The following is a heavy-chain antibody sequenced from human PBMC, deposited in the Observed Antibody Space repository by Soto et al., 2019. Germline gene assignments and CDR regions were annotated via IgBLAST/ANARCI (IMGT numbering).Heavy chain of an antibody. Sequence: ASVKVSCKASGGTFSSYTISWVRQAPGQGLEWMGRIIPILGIANYAQKFQGRVTITADKSTSTAYMELSSLRSEDTAVYYCARGKSLVPAAILWGQGTLVTVSS. D-gene: IGHD2-2*02. CDR3: ARGKSLVPAAIL. J-gene: IGHJ4*02. CDR2: IIPILGIA. CDR1: GGTFSSYT. V-gene: IGHV1-69*02.